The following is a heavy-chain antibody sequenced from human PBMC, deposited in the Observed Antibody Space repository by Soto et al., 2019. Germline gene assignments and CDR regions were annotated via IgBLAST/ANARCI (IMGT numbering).Heavy chain of an antibody. CDR2: ISAYNGST. D-gene: IGHD6-13*01. Sequence: ASVKVSCKASGYTFTSYGISWVRQAPGQGLEWMGWISAYNGSTSYAQKFQGRVTMTRDTSTSTVYMELSSLRSEDTAVYYCARDRHSSSWGPAPLDYWGQGTLVTVSS. J-gene: IGHJ4*02. V-gene: IGHV1-18*01. CDR3: ARDRHSSSWGPAPLDY. CDR1: GYTFTSYG.